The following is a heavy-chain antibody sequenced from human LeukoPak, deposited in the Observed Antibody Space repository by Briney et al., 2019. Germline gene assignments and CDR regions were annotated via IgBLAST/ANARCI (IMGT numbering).Heavy chain of an antibody. J-gene: IGHJ4*02. Sequence: PGGSLRLSCAASGFTFSSYEMNWVRQPPGKGLEWIGEINHSGSTNYNPSLKSRVTISVDTSKNQFSLKLSSVTAADTAVYYCAREVDAAAGDYWGQGTLVTVSS. CDR2: INHSGST. CDR3: AREVDAAAGDY. V-gene: IGHV4-34*01. CDR1: GFTFSSYE. D-gene: IGHD6-13*01.